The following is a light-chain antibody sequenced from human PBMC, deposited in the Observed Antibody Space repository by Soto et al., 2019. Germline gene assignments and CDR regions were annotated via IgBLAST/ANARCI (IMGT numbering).Light chain of an antibody. J-gene: IGLJ2*01. CDR1: SSIIGNNA. CDR2: YDD. V-gene: IGLV1-36*01. Sequence: QSVLTQPPSVSAAPRQRVTISCSGSSSIIGNNAVNWYQQLPGKAPKLLIYYDDLLPSGVSDRFSGSKSGTSASLAISGLQSEDEADYYCAAWDDSLNGLVFGGGTKVTVL. CDR3: AAWDDSLNGLV.